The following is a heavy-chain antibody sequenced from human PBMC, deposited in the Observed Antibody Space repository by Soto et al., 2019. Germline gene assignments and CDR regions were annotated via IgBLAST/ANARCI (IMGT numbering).Heavy chain of an antibody. CDR2: TYYRSKWYN. V-gene: IGHV6-1*01. D-gene: IGHD3-22*01. CDR3: ASSLEPIDAWFDP. Sequence: PSQTLSLTCAISGDSVSSNSAAWNWIRQSPSRGLEWLGRTYYRSKWYNDYAVSVKSRITINPDTSKNQFSLQLSSVTAADTAVYYCASSLEPIDAWFDPWGQGTLVTVSS. CDR1: GDSVSSNSAA. J-gene: IGHJ5*02.